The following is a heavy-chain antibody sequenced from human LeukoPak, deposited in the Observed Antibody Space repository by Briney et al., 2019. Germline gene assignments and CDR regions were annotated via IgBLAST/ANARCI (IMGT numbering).Heavy chain of an antibody. Sequence: GGSLRLSCAASGFTVSSNYMSWVRQAPGKGLEWVSIIYSGGSTFYADSVKGRFTISRDNSKNTLYLQMNSLRAEDTAVYYCARGGSYLSAFDIWDQGTMVTVSS. V-gene: IGHV3-53*01. CDR1: GFTVSSNY. CDR3: ARGGSYLSAFDI. D-gene: IGHD1-26*01. CDR2: IYSGGST. J-gene: IGHJ3*02.